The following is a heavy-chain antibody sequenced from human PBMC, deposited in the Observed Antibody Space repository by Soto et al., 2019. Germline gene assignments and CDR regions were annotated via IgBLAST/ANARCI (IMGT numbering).Heavy chain of an antibody. J-gene: IGHJ6*02. V-gene: IGHV3-33*01. CDR3: AREEGRYIAVAGYYYYGMDV. CDR1: GFTFSSYG. D-gene: IGHD6-19*01. CDR2: IWYDGSNK. Sequence: ESVGGVVQPGRSLRLSCAASGFTFSSYGMHWVRQAPGKGLEWVAVIWYDGSNKYYADSVKGRFTISRDNSKNTLYLQMNSLRAEDTAVYYCAREEGRYIAVAGYYYYGMDVWGQGTTVTVSS.